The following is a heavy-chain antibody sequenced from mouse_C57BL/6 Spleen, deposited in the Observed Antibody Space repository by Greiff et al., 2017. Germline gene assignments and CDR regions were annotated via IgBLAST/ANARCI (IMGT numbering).Heavy chain of an antibody. CDR2: IDPSDSET. CDR3: ARGRTAQATDFDY. Sequence: QVQLQQPGAELVRPGSSVKLSCKASGYTFTSYWMHWVKQRPIQGLEWIGNIDPSDSETHYNQKFKDKATVTVDKSSSTAYMQLSSLTSEDSAVYYCARGRTAQATDFDYWGQGTTLTVSS. J-gene: IGHJ2*01. V-gene: IGHV1-52*01. D-gene: IGHD3-2*02. CDR1: GYTFTSYW.